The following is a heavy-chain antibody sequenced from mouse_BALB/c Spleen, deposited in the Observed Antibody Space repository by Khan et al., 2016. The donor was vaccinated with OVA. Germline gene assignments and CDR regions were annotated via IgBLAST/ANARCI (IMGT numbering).Heavy chain of an antibody. V-gene: IGHV1-5*01. CDR2: IYPGISDT. CDR3: TRSYDSYYFDY. J-gene: IGHJ2*01. Sequence: IQLVQSGTVLARPGASVKMSCKASGYSFASYWMHWIKQRPGQGLEWIGTIYPGISDTRYNQKFKGKATLTAVSSASTAYMDFSSLTNEDSAVYDCTRSYDSYYFDYGGQGTTLTVSS. D-gene: IGHD2-4*01. CDR1: GYSFASYW.